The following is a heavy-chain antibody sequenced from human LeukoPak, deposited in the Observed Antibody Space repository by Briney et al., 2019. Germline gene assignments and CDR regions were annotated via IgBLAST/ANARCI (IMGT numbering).Heavy chain of an antibody. D-gene: IGHD2-8*02. CDR3: ARHDLSWYYFDY. CDR2: ISYSGTT. CDR1: GFTFNYYE. Sequence: PGGSLRLSCAASGFTFNYYEMNWVRLAPGKGLEWIGYISYSGTTNYNPSLKSRVTISVDTSKNQFSLKLTSVTAADTAVYYCARHDLSWYYFDYWGQGTLVTVSS. J-gene: IGHJ4*02. V-gene: IGHV4-59*08.